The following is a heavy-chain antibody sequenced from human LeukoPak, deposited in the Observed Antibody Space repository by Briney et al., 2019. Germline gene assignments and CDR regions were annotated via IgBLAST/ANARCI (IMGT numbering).Heavy chain of an antibody. Sequence: GESLKISCKGSGYTFINYWIAWVRQMPGKGLEWMGIIYPSDSDTRYSPSFQGQVTISVDKSINTAYLQWSGLKASDTAMYYCARSPSGGSYYPSPFDYWGQGTLVTVSS. J-gene: IGHJ4*02. CDR1: GYTFINYW. D-gene: IGHD1-26*01. CDR2: IYPSDSDT. CDR3: ARSPSGGSYYPSPFDY. V-gene: IGHV5-51*01.